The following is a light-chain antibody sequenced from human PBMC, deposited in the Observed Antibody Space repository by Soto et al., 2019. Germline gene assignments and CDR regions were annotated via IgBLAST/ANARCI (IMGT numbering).Light chain of an antibody. CDR2: GAS. CDR1: QSVSSY. CDR3: QQYNNWPYT. J-gene: IGKJ2*01. V-gene: IGKV3-15*01. Sequence: EIVLTQSPATLSLSPGERATLSCRASQSVSSYLAWYQQKPGQAPRLLIYGASTRATGIPARFSGSRSGTEFTLTISSLQSEDFAVYYCQQYNNWPYTFGQGTKLEIK.